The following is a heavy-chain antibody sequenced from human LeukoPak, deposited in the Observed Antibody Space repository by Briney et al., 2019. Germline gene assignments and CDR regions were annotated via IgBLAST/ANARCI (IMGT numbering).Heavy chain of an antibody. CDR2: ISAYNGNT. V-gene: IGHV1-18*01. CDR3: SRDVAYGDQYYFDS. CDR1: GYTFTSYG. D-gene: IGHD4-17*01. J-gene: IGHJ4*02. Sequence: ASVKVSCKASGYTFTSYGISWVRQAPGQGLEWMGWISAYNGNTNYAQKLQGRVTMTTDTSTSTAYMELRSLRSDDTAVYYCSRDVAYGDQYYFDSWGPGTLVTVYS.